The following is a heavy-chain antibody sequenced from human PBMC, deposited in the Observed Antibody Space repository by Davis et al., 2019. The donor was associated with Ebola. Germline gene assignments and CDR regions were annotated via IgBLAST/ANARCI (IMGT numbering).Heavy chain of an antibody. V-gene: IGHV1-69*13. Sequence: SVTVSCMASLGTFISYAISWVRQAPGQGLEWMGGIIPIFGTAKYAQKFQGRVTITADESTSTAYMELSSLRSEDTAVYYCAREPSSTSCPLPCYYYGMDVWGQGTTVTVSS. CDR3: AREPSSTSCPLPCYYYGMDV. D-gene: IGHD2-2*01. J-gene: IGHJ6*02. CDR1: LGTFISYA. CDR2: IIPIFGTA.